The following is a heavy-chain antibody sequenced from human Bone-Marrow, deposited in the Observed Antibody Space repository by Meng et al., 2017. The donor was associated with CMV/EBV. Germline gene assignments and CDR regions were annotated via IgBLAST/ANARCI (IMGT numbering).Heavy chain of an antibody. CDR2: IRYDGSNK. CDR1: GFTFSSYG. Sequence: GESLKISCAASGFTFSSYGMHWVRQAPGKGLEWVAFIRYDGSNKYYADSVKGRFTISRDNSKNTLYLQMNSLRAEDTAVYYCAKLPLTSPYGSGTNDAFATWGQGKRVTVSS. V-gene: IGHV3-30*02. D-gene: IGHD3-10*01. CDR3: AKLPLTSPYGSGTNDAFAT. J-gene: IGHJ3*02.